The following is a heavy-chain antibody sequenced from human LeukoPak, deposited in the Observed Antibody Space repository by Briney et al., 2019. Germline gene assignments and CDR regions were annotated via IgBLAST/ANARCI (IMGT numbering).Heavy chain of an antibody. V-gene: IGHV4-39*07. CDR2: IYYSGST. J-gene: IGHJ4*02. CDR1: GGSISSSSYY. D-gene: IGHD3-9*01. CDR3: ARVPQNYDILTGYYLGYFDY. Sequence: SETLSLTCPVSGGSISSSSYYWGWIRQPPGKGLEWIGSIYYSGSTYYNPSLKSRVTISVDTSKNQFSLKLSSVTAADTAVYYCARVPQNYDILTGYYLGYFDYWGQGTLVTVSS.